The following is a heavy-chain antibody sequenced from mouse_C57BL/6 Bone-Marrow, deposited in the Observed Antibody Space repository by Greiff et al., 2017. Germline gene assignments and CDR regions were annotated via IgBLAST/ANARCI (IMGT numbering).Heavy chain of an antibody. Sequence: DVMLVESGGDLVKPGGSLKLSCAASGFTFSSYGMSWVRQTPDKRLEWVATISSGGSYTYYPDSVKGRFTISRDNAKNTLYLQMSSLKSEDTAMYYCARLKSSYPYFDYWGQGTTLTVSS. D-gene: IGHD1-1*01. CDR1: GFTFSSYG. CDR2: ISSGGSYT. CDR3: ARLKSSYPYFDY. J-gene: IGHJ2*01. V-gene: IGHV5-6*02.